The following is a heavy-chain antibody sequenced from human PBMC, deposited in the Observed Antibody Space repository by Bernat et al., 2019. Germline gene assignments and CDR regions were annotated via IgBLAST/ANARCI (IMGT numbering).Heavy chain of an antibody. CDR1: GFTFSSYW. V-gene: IGHV3-30*18. CDR3: AKDRHIVGSTSPDY. J-gene: IGHJ4*02. D-gene: IGHD1-26*01. Sequence: VQLVESGGGLVQPGGSLRLSCAASGFTFSSYWMSWVRQAPGKGLEWVAVISYDGKNKYYVDPVKGRFSISRDNSKDTVFLQMNNLRAEDTAVYYCAKDRHIVGSTSPDYWGQGTLVTVSS. CDR2: ISYDGKNK.